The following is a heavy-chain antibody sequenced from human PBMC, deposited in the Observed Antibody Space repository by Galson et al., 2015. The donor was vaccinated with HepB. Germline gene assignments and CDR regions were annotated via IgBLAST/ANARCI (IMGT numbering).Heavy chain of an antibody. Sequence: SVKVSCKASGYTFTSYAMHWVRQAPGQRLEWMGWINAGNGNTKYSQKFQGRVTITRDTSASTAYMELSSLRSEDTAVYYCARERRPLRYFDWLFFYWGQGTLVTVSS. CDR3: ARERRPLRYFDWLFFY. CDR2: INAGNGNT. J-gene: IGHJ4*02. V-gene: IGHV1-3*01. CDR1: GYTFTSYA. D-gene: IGHD3-9*01.